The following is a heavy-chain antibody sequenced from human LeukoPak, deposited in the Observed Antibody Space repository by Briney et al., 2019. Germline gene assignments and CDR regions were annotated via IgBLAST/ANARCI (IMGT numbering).Heavy chain of an antibody. V-gene: IGHV1-18*01. D-gene: IGHD2-2*01. CDR1: GYTFFTYG. CDR3: AREGAGILVAPAATYLDY. CDR2: IAAHSGKT. J-gene: IGHJ4*02. Sequence: ASVKVSCKTSGYTFFTYGITWVRQAPGQGLDWMGWIAAHSGKTKYAQKFQGRVTMTTDTSTSTAYMELRSLRSDDTAMYYCAREGAGILVAPAATYLDYWGQGTLLTVSS.